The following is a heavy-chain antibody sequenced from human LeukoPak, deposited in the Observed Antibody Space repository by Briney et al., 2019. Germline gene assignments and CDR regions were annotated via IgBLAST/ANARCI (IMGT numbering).Heavy chain of an antibody. J-gene: IGHJ5*02. CDR1: GGTFSSYA. Sequence: ASVKVSCKASGGTFSSYAISWVRQAPGQGLEWMGRIIPILGIANYAQKFQGRVTITADESTSTAYMELSSLRSEDTAVYYCARVVVRGFDPWGQGILVTVSS. CDR2: IIPILGIA. V-gene: IGHV1-69*04. CDR3: ARVVVRGFDP. D-gene: IGHD6-6*01.